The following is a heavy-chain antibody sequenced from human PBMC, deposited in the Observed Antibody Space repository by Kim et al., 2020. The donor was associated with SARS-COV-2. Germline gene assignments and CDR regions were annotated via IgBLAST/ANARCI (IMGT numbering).Heavy chain of an antibody. CDR1: GFTFSQAW. CDR3: TTNPMYGLGSYYPPRLDY. D-gene: IGHD3-10*01. CDR2: IKSKSDGGAT. V-gene: IGHV3-15*01. J-gene: IGHJ4*02. Sequence: GGSLRLSCEASGFTFSQAWMNWVRQAPGKGLEWVGRIKSKSDGGATDYIAPVKGRLTISRDDSKNTLYLQMNSLKIEDTAVYYCTTNPMYGLGSYYPPRLDYWGQGILVTVSS.